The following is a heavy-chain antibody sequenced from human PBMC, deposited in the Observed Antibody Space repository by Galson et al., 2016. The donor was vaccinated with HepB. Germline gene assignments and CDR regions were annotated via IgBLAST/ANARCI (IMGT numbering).Heavy chain of an antibody. CDR1: GFIFSNQG. CDR2: IPNDRVTK. D-gene: IGHD2-15*01. Sequence: SLRLSYAASGFIFSNQGMHWVRQAPGKGLEWVALIPNDRVTKNYADSVKGRFTISRDNSKDTLYLQMDSLRPEDTAVYYCARDHGDCSGGTCYSDYFDFWGQGTLVTVSS. CDR3: ARDHGDCSGGTCYSDYFDF. J-gene: IGHJ4*02. V-gene: IGHV3-33*01.